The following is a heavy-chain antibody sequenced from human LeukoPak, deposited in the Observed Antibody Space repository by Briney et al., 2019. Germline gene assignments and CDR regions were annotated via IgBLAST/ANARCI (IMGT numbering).Heavy chain of an antibody. CDR3: AKRDSSGGFPYYFDS. D-gene: IGHD2-15*01. CDR1: GFTFSSYT. V-gene: IGHV3-23*01. J-gene: IGHJ4*02. CDR2: ITGRSDDT. Sequence: GGSLILSCAASGFTFSSYTMAWVRQAPGKGLEWVSAITGRSDDTYDADSVKGRFTISRDNSANTLYLQMNSLRADDTAIYYCAKRDSSGGFPYYFDSWGQGALVTVSS.